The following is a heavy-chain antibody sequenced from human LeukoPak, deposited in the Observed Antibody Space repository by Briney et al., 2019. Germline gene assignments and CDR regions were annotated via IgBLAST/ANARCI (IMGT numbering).Heavy chain of an antibody. CDR3: ARIVQITGTIPH. D-gene: IGHD1-1*01. CDR1: GFSISGGYY. V-gene: IGHV4-38-2*02. Sequence: PSETLSLTCSVSGFSISGGYYWGWIRQPPGKGLEWLGSIYHSGNTDYNPSLKSRVTISVDTAKNKFFLRLGSVTAAGPAVTYCARIVQITGTIPHWGQGTLVTFSS. CDR2: IYHSGNT. J-gene: IGHJ4*02.